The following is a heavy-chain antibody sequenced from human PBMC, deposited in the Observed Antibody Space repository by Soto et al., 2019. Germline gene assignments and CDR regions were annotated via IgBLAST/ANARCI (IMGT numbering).Heavy chain of an antibody. CDR2: ISYDGSNK. CDR1: GFTFSSYG. D-gene: IGHD6-19*01. V-gene: IGHV3-30*18. J-gene: IGHJ4*02. CDR3: AKDHPEAERTEYYFDY. Sequence: GGSLRLSCAASGFTFSSYGMHWVRQAPGKGLEWVAVISYDGSNKYYADSVKGRFTISRDNSKNTLYLQMNSLRAEDTAVYYCAKDHPEAERTEYYFDYWGQGTLVTVSS.